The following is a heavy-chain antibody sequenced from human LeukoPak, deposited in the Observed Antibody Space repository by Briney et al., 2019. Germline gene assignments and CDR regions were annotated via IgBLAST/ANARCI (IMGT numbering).Heavy chain of an antibody. D-gene: IGHD5-18*01. J-gene: IGHJ3*01. CDR2: ISYGGGIK. Sequence: PGRSLRLSCAASGFAFSSYGIHWVRQAPGKGLEWVAVISYGGGIKFYADSVKGRFTISRDNSKNTLYLQMNSLRAEDTAVYYCAKRGYIRWGQGTVVTVSS. CDR1: GFAFSSYG. CDR3: AKRGYIR. V-gene: IGHV3-30*18.